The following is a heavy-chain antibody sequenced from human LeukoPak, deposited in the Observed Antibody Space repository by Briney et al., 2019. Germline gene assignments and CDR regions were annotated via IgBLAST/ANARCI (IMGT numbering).Heavy chain of an antibody. CDR3: AKDKGYCSSTSCSPADY. CDR2: ISGSGGST. Sequence: PGGSLRLSCAASGFTFSSYAMSRVRQAPGKGLEWVSAISGSGGSTYYADSVKGRFTISRDNSKNTLYLQMNSLRAEDTAVYYCAKDKGYCSSTSCSPADYWGQGTLVTVSS. V-gene: IGHV3-23*01. CDR1: GFTFSSYA. J-gene: IGHJ4*02. D-gene: IGHD2-2*01.